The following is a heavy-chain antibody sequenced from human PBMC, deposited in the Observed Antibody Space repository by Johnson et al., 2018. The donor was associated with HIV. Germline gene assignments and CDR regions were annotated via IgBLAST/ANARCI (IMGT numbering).Heavy chain of an antibody. J-gene: IGHJ3*02. CDR3: AKGGSYSGSYYSFDI. V-gene: IGHV3-9*01. CDR2: ISWNSGSI. Sequence: LVESGGGLVQPGRSLRLSCAASGFTFDDYAMHWVRQAPGKGLEWVSGISWNSGSIGYADSVKGRFTISRDNAKNSLYLQINSLRAEDTALYYCAKGGSYSGSYYSFDIWGQGTMFTVSS. D-gene: IGHD1-26*01. CDR1: GFTFDDYA.